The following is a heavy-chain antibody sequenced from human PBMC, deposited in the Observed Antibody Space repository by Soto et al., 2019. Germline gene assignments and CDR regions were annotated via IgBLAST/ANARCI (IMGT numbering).Heavy chain of an antibody. D-gene: IGHD6-19*01. CDR2: INPNSGGT. Sequence: AAVKVSCKASGYTFTGYYMHWVRQAPGQGLEWMGWINPNSGGTNYAQKFQGRVTMTRDTSISTAYMELSRLRSDDTAVYYCARGAGIAVAGTYYYYGMDVWGQGTTVTVSS. V-gene: IGHV1-2*02. CDR3: ARGAGIAVAGTYYYYGMDV. CDR1: GYTFTGYY. J-gene: IGHJ6*02.